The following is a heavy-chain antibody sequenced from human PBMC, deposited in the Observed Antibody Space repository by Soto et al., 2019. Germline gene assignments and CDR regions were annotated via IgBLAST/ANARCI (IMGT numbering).Heavy chain of an antibody. CDR2: INPNSGGT. CDR3: ARDLGYGDYYYFDY. J-gene: IGHJ4*02. Sequence: EASVKVSCKASGYTFTGYYMHWVRQAPGQGLEWMGRINPNSGGTNYAQKFQGWVTMTRDTSISTAYMELSRLRSDDTAVYYCARDLGYGDYYYFDYWGQGTLVTVSS. V-gene: IGHV1-2*04. D-gene: IGHD4-17*01. CDR1: GYTFTGYY.